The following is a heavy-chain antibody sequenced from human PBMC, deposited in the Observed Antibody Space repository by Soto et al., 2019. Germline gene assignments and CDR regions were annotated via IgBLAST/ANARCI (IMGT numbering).Heavy chain of an antibody. CDR3: ARVTPIFGVARASDAFDI. D-gene: IGHD3-3*01. CDR1: GFTVSSNY. V-gene: IGHV3-66*01. Sequence: EVQLVESGGGLVQPGGSLRLSCAASGFTVSSNYMSWVRQAPGKGLEWVSVIYSGGSTYYADSVKGRFTISRDNSKNTLYLQMNSLRAEDTAVYYCARVTPIFGVARASDAFDIWGQGTMVTVSS. CDR2: IYSGGST. J-gene: IGHJ3*02.